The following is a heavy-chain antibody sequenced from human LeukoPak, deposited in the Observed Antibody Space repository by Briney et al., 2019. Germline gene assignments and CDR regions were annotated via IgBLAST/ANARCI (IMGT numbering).Heavy chain of an antibody. CDR2: IYYSGST. CDR1: GGSTSSSSYY. V-gene: IGHV4-39*01. D-gene: IGHD4-11*01. J-gene: IGHJ4*02. Sequence: SETLSLTCTVSGGSTSSSSYYWGWIRQPPGKGLEWIGSIYYSGSTYYNPSLKSRVTISVDTSKNQFSLKLSSVTAADTAVYYCARQGYSNYFFDYWGQGTLVTVSS. CDR3: ARQGYSNYFFDY.